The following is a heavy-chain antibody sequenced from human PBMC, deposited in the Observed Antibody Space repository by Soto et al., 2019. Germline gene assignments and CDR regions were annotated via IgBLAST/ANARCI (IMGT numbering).Heavy chain of an antibody. D-gene: IGHD6-13*01. CDR3: ARVAATAAGMSYYYYMDV. J-gene: IGHJ6*03. V-gene: IGHV4-4*02. CDR2: IYHSGST. Sequence: SETLSLTCAVSSGSISSSNWWSWVRQPPGKGLEWIGEIYHSGSTNYNPSLKSRVTISVDKSKNQFSLKLSSVTAADTAVYYCARVAATAAGMSYYYYMDVWGKGTTVTVSS. CDR1: SGSISSSNW.